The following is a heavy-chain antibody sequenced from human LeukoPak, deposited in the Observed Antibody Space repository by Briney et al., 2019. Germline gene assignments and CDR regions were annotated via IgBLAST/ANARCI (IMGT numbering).Heavy chain of an antibody. D-gene: IGHD3-10*01. Sequence: GGSLRLSCAASGFTVSGNYMSWVRQAPGKGLEWVSVIYTAGSTYNADSVKGRFTISRDKSKNTLYLQMNTLRAEDTAVYFCAGGNTWPGLSFWGQGTLLTVSS. J-gene: IGHJ4*02. CDR2: IYTAGST. CDR3: AGGNTWPGLSF. CDR1: GFTVSGNY. V-gene: IGHV3-53*01.